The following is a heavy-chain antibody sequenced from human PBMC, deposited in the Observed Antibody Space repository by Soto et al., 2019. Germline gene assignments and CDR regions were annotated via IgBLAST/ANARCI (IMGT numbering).Heavy chain of an antibody. J-gene: IGHJ4*02. CDR2: INPDGAT. D-gene: IGHD2-2*01. CDR1: GGSFSGYY. Sequence: SETLSLTCAVYGGSFSGYYWDWIRQPPGKGLEWIGEINPDGATNYTPSLRGRVTISIDTSRNQFSLKLSSVTAADTAVYYCARGQRPAPFIHYSGQGVLVT. CDR3: ARGQRPAPFIHY. V-gene: IGHV4-34*01.